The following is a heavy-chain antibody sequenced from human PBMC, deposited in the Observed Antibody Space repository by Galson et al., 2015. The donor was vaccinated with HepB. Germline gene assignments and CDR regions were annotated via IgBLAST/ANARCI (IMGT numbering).Heavy chain of an antibody. V-gene: IGHV3-48*01. CDR2: ISSSSSTI. CDR1: GFTLSSYS. D-gene: IGHD2-15*01. CDR3: ARDSYCSGGSCYYYGMDV. J-gene: IGHJ6*02. Sequence: SLRLSCAASGFTLSSYSMNWVRQAPGKGLEWVSYISSSSSTIYYADSVKGRFTISRDNAKNSLYLQMNSLRAEDTAVYYCARDSYCSGGSCYYYGMDVWGQGTTVTVSS.